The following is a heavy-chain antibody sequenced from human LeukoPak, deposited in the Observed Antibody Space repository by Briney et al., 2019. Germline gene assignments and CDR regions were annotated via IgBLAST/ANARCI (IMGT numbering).Heavy chain of an antibody. D-gene: IGHD2-2*01. CDR1: GGSISSYY. V-gene: IGHV4-59*01. J-gene: IGHJ6*02. CDR2: IYYGGST. Sequence: TSETLSLTCTVSGGSISSYYWSWIRQPPGKGLEWIGYIYYGGSTNYNPSLKSRVTISVDTSKNQFSLKLSSVTAADTAVYYCAGGPAEYYGMDVWGQGTTVTVSS. CDR3: AGGPAEYYGMDV.